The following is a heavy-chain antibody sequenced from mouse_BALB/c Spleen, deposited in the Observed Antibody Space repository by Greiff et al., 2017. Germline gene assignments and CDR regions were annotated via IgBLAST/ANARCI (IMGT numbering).Heavy chain of an antibody. D-gene: IGHD2-1*01. Sequence: VQLKESGPGLVKPSQSLSLTCSVTGYSITSGYYWNWIRQFPGNKLEWMGYISYDGSNNYNPSLKNRISITRDTSKNQFFLKLNSVTTEDTATYYCARRGNYRAMDYWGQGTSVTVSS. J-gene: IGHJ4*01. CDR2: ISYDGSN. CDR3: ARRGNYRAMDY. V-gene: IGHV3-6*02. CDR1: GYSITSGYY.